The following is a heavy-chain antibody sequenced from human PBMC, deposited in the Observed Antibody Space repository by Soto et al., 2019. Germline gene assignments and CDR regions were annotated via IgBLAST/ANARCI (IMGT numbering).Heavy chain of an antibody. D-gene: IGHD2-8*01. CDR2: IYYIGDT. J-gene: IGHJ4*02. Sequence: QVQLQESGPGLVKPSQTLSLTCTVSGGSISTAYYYWSWIRQHPGKGLEWIGYIYYIGDTNNNPSLKSRVSMSVDTSKNQFSLRLNSVPAADTAVYYCASSTKDLDSWGPGTLVTVSS. V-gene: IGHV4-31*03. CDR3: ASSTKDLDS. CDR1: GGSISTAYYY.